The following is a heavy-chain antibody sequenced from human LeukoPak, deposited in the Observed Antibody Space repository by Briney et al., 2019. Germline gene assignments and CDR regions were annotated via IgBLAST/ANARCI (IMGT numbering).Heavy chain of an antibody. CDR3: ARDRGHGYDFWSGYSGDAFDI. CDR1: GYTFTGYY. J-gene: IGHJ3*02. CDR2: INPNSGGT. Sequence: ASVKVSSKASGYTFTGYYMHWVRQAPGQGLEWMGWINPNSGGTNYAQKFQGRVTITRDTSISTAYMELSRLRSDDTAVYYCARDRGHGYDFWSGYSGDAFDIWGQGTMVTVSS. D-gene: IGHD3-3*01. V-gene: IGHV1-2*02.